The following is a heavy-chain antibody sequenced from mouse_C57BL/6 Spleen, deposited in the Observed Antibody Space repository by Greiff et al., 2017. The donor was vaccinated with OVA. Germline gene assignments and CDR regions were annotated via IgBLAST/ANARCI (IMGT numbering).Heavy chain of an antibody. Sequence: VQLQQSGAELVRPGTSVKVSCKASGYAFTNYLIEWVKQRPGQGLEWIGVINPGSGGTNYNEKFKGKATLTADKSSSTAYMQLSSLTSEDSAVYCCASGGNYYAMDYWGQGTSVTVSS. CDR3: ASGGNYYAMDY. CDR2: INPGSGGT. J-gene: IGHJ4*01. V-gene: IGHV1-54*01. CDR1: GYAFTNYL.